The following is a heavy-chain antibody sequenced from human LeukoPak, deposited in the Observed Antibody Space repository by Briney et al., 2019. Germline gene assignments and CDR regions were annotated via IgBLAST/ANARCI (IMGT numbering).Heavy chain of an antibody. V-gene: IGHV3-7*03. CDR3: ARDPGSDYVDY. CDR2: IKHDEIEN. J-gene: IGHJ4*02. D-gene: IGHD3-10*01. CDR1: GFTFSHYW. Sequence: GGSLRLSCAASGFTFSHYWMGWVRQAPGKGLDWVANIKHDEIENYLADSVTGRFTISRDNAKNSLYLQMNSLRAEDTAVYYCARDPGSDYVDYWGQGTLVTVSS.